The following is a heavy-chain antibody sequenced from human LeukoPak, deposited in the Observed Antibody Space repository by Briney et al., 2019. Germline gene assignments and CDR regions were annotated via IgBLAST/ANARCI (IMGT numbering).Heavy chain of an antibody. V-gene: IGHV3-23*01. J-gene: IGHJ4*02. D-gene: IGHD6-13*01. CDR2: ISASGATT. Sequence: PGGCLRLSCAASGFTFSSYAMSWVRQAPGKGLEWVSAISASGATTFYADSVKGRFTISRDNSKNTLFLQMNSLSVDDTAVYSCAKAPPKQQFDYWGQGTLVTVYS. CDR3: AKAPPKQQFDY. CDR1: GFTFSSYA.